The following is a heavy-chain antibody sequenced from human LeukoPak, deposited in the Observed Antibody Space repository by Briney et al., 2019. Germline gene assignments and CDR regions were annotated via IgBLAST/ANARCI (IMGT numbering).Heavy chain of an antibody. CDR1: GYTFTSYG. CDR2: ISAYNGNT. CDR3: ARVVVVVAATRGVDYYYYMDV. V-gene: IGHV1-18*01. Sequence: ASVKVSCKAFGYTFTSYGISWVRQAPGQGLEWMGWISAYNGNTNYAQKLQGRVTMTTDTSTSTAYMELRSLRSDDTAVYYCARVVVVVAATRGVDYYYYMDVWGKGTTVTVSS. J-gene: IGHJ6*03. D-gene: IGHD2-15*01.